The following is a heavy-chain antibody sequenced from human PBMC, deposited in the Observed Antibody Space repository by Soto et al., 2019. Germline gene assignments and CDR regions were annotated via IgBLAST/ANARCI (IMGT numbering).Heavy chain of an antibody. CDR3: AKEGPGGGRHFYYGMDV. Sequence: KLVESGGGVVQPGRSLRLSCAASGFVFSDYGMHWVRQAPGKGLEWVALITNDGNNEFYRESVKGRFSISRGRSTNTVDLLMNSLRPEYTGVYYCAKEGPGGGRHFYYGMDVWGQGTTVTVSS. V-gene: IGHV3-30*18. CDR2: ITNDGNNE. D-gene: IGHD1-26*01. CDR1: GFVFSDYG. J-gene: IGHJ6*02.